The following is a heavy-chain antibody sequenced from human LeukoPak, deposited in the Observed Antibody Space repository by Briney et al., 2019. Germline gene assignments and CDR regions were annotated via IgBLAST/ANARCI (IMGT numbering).Heavy chain of an antibody. Sequence: GGTLRLSCAASGFTFSSHGMSWVRQAPGKGLEWVSLISWDGGSTYYADSVKGRFTISRDNSKNSLYLQMNSLRTEDTALYYCAKDGGRGSSWFSMDVWGKGTTVTVSS. CDR1: GFTFSSHG. V-gene: IGHV3-43*02. CDR3: AKDGGRGSSWFSMDV. D-gene: IGHD6-13*01. CDR2: ISWDGGST. J-gene: IGHJ6*03.